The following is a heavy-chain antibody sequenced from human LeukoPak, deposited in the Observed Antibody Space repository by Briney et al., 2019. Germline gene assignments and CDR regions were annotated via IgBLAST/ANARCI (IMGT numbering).Heavy chain of an antibody. J-gene: IGHJ3*02. CDR3: ARASHGYCSSTSCSRRAFDI. Sequence: SETLSLTCTVSGGSISSGDYYWSWNRQPPGKGLEWIGYIYYSGSTYYNPSLKSRVTISVDTSKNQFSLKLSSVTAADTAVYYCARASHGYCSSTSCSRRAFDIWGQGTMVTVSS. CDR1: GGSISSGDYY. CDR2: IYYSGST. V-gene: IGHV4-30-4*01. D-gene: IGHD2-2*01.